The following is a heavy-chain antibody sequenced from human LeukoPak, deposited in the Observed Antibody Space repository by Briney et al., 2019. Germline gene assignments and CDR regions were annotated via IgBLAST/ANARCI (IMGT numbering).Heavy chain of an antibody. D-gene: IGHD3-10*01. V-gene: IGHV3-72*01. CDR2: TKDKVSYFRT. CDR3: IVMIRGAIT. J-gene: IGHJ5*02. CDR1: GFTLRDHF. Sequence: GGALRISCAAPGFTLRDHFMGWVRQAPGEGGGGVGRTKDKVSYFRTFYAASVEGRFSIWRDDSTNSLYLQMNSLKTEDTAVYYCIVMIRGAITLGQGTLVTVSS.